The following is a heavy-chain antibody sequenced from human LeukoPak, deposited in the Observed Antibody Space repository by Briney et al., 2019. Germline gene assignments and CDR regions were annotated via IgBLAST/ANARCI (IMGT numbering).Heavy chain of an antibody. V-gene: IGHV4-31*03. CDR1: GGSISSGGYY. D-gene: IGHD7-27*01. Sequence: SETLSLTCTVSGGSISSGGYYWSWIRQHPGQGLEWIGYIYYSGSTYYNPSLKSRVTISVDTSKNQFSLKLSSVTAADTAVYYCARELGIEGDYWGQGTLVTVSS. CDR3: ARELGIEGDY. CDR2: IYYSGST. J-gene: IGHJ4*02.